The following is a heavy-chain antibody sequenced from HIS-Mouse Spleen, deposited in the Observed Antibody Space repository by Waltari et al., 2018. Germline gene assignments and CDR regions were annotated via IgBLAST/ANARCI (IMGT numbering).Heavy chain of an antibody. CDR1: GFNFSSYA. CDR3: ARGFVDTAMVDY. V-gene: IGHV3-30-3*01. Sequence: QVQLVESGGGVVQPGRSLRLSCAASGFNFSSYAMHWVRQAPGKGLEWVAVISYDGSNKDYADSVKGRFTISRDNSKNTLYLQMNSLRAEDTAVYYCARGFVDTAMVDYWGQGTLVTVSS. CDR2: ISYDGSNK. J-gene: IGHJ4*02. D-gene: IGHD5-18*01.